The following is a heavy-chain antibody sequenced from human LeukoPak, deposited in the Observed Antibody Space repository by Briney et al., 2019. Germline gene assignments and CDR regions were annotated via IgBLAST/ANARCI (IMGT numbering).Heavy chain of an antibody. CDR1: GYTLTELS. J-gene: IGHJ5*02. CDR3: ATIITMVRGVIIAAPAGGYNWFDP. V-gene: IGHV1-24*01. Sequence: ASVKVSCKVSGYTLTELSMHWVRQAPGKGLEWMGGFDPEDGETIYAQEFQGRVTMTEDTSTDTAYMELSSLRSEDTAVYYCATIITMVRGVIIAAPAGGYNWFDPWGQGTLVTVSS. CDR2: FDPEDGET. D-gene: IGHD3-10*01.